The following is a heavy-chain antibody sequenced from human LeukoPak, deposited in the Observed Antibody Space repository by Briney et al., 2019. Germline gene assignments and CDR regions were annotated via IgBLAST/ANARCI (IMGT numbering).Heavy chain of an antibody. CDR2: ISYDGSNK. D-gene: IGHD3-22*01. Sequence: GRSLRLSCAASGFTFSSYAMHWVRQAPGKGLEWVAVISYDGSNKYYADSVKGRFTISRDNSKNTLYLQMNSLRAEDTAVYYCARAYDSSGYYYHYYGMDVWGQGTTVTVSS. J-gene: IGHJ6*02. CDR3: ARAYDSSGYYYHYYGMDV. CDR1: GFTFSSYA. V-gene: IGHV3-30-3*01.